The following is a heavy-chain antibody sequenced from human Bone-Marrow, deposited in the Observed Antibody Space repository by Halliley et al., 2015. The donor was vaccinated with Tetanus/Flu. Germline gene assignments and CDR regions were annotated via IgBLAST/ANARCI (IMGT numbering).Heavy chain of an antibody. Sequence: GWIGFISYRGSTNYNPSLERRVPLSVDPSKNQFSLRLTSVTAADPAGYYCGRDAFASSHFDYWGQGRLVTVSS. CDR3: GRDAFASSHFDY. CDR2: ISYRGST. V-gene: IGHV4-59*01. D-gene: IGHD2-21*01. J-gene: IGHJ4*02.